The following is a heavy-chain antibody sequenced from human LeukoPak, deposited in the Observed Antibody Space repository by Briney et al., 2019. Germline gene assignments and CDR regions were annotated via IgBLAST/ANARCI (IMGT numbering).Heavy chain of an antibody. V-gene: IGHV6-1*01. Sequence: SQTLALTCAISGDSVSSNSVTWNWIRQSPSRGLEWLGRTYYRSTWYNDYAVSVRGRITVNPDTSKNQFSLHLNSVTPEDTAVYYCARRLTQYDCFDPWGQGILVTVSS. CDR1: GDSVSSNSVT. D-gene: IGHD2-2*01. CDR3: ARRLTQYDCFDP. CDR2: TYYRSTWYN. J-gene: IGHJ5*02.